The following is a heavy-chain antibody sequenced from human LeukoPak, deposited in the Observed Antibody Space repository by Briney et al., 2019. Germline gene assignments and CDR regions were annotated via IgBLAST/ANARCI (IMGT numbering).Heavy chain of an antibody. CDR2: ISAYNGNT. D-gene: IGHD6-13*01. V-gene: IGHV1-18*01. Sequence: ASVKVSCKASGGTFSSYAISWVRQAPGQGLEWMGWISAYNGNTNYAQKLQGRVTMTTDTSTSTAYMELRSLRSDDTAVYYCARARIAALDYWGQGTLVTVSS. J-gene: IGHJ4*02. CDR3: ARARIAALDY. CDR1: GGTFSSYA.